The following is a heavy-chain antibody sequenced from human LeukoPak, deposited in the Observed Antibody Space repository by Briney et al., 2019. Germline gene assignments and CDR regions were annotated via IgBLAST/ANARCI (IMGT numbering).Heavy chain of an antibody. Sequence: GPSPRLSCPAAVFTLTNACTRLALPPPRARPARTLHSKTTTRDRTTDYAAPVKGRFTISRDDSNNTLYLQMNSLKTEDTAVYYCTTDPLRYCSSTRCSGYFDYWGQGTLVTVSS. CDR3: TTDPLRYCSSTRCSGYFDY. V-gene: IGHV3-15*01. CDR2: SKTTTRDRTT. D-gene: IGHD2-2*01. CDR1: VFTLTNAC. J-gene: IGHJ4*02.